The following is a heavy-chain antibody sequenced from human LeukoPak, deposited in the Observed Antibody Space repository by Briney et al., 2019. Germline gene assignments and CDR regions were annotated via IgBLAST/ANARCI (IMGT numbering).Heavy chain of an antibody. CDR2: TYYRSKWYN. J-gene: IGHJ4*02. Sequence: SQTLSLTCAISGDSVSSNSAAWNWIRQSPSRGLEWLGRTYYRSKWYNDYAVSVKSRITINPDTSKNQFSLQLNSVTPEDTAVYYCARDAGSSGWYVPGYFDYWGQGTLVTVSS. CDR3: ARDAGSSGWYVPGYFDY. CDR1: GDSVSSNSAA. V-gene: IGHV6-1*01. D-gene: IGHD6-19*01.